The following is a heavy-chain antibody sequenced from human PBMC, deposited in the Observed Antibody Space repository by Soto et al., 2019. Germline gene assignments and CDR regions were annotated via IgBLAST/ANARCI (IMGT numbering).Heavy chain of an antibody. CDR1: GYTFTSYG. CDR2: ISAYNGNT. Sequence: ASVKVSCKASGYTFTSYGISWVRQAPGQGLEWMGWISAYNGNTNYAQRLQGRVTMTTDTSTSTAYMELRSLRSDDTAVYYCARGGITIFGVVPLDGMDVWGQGTTVTVSS. D-gene: IGHD3-3*01. CDR3: ARGGITIFGVVPLDGMDV. V-gene: IGHV1-18*01. J-gene: IGHJ6*02.